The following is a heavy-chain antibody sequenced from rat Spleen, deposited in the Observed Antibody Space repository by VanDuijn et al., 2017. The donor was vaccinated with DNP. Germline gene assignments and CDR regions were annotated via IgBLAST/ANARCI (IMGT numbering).Heavy chain of an antibody. D-gene: IGHD1-1*01. J-gene: IGHJ2*01. Sequence: EVQLVESGVGLVQPGRSLKLSCAASGFTFSNYDMAWVRQAPTKGLEWVASISTSGGSTYYRDSVKGRFTVSRDNAKSTLYLQMDSLRSEDTATYYCARGTVNDYWGQGVMVTVSS. CDR3: ARGTVNDY. V-gene: IGHV5-25*01. CDR2: ISTSGGST. CDR1: GFTFSNYD.